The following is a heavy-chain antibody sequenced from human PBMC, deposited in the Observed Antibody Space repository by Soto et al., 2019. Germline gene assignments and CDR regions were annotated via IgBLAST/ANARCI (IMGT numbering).Heavy chain of an antibody. CDR3: AKDGATYSSSWNYYGMDV. V-gene: IGHV3-23*01. CDR2: INNGGGST. CDR1: GFTFSSYA. Sequence: EVHLLESGGGLVQPGGSLRLSCAASGFTFSSYAMSWVRQAPGKGLEWVSAINNGGGSTYYADSVKGRFTISRDNSKNTLYLQMNSLRAEDTAVYYCAKDGATYSSSWNYYGMDVWGQGTTVTVSS. J-gene: IGHJ6*02. D-gene: IGHD6-13*01.